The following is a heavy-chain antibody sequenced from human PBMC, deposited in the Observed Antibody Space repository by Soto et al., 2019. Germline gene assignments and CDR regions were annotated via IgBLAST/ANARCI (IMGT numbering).Heavy chain of an antibody. Sequence: ASVKVSCKTSGYTFTSHYIHWVRQAPGQGLEWMGMIDPYDGTTTNAQRFQGRVTMTRDTSTTTVNMEMNSLRSEDTATYFCARNIVAASPTLFGRRGKGYGNHYWGQGPLVTAPS. D-gene: IGHD3-3*01. CDR2: IDPYDGTT. J-gene: IGHJ4*02. V-gene: IGHV1-46*01. CDR3: ARNIVAASPTLFGRRGKGYGNHY. CDR1: GYTFTSHY.